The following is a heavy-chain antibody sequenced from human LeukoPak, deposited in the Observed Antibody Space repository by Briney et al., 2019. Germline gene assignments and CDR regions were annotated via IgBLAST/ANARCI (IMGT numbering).Heavy chain of an antibody. Sequence: GGSLRLSCAASGFTFSSYSMNWVRQAPGKGLEWVAFIRYDGSNKYYADSVKGRFTISRDNSKNTLYLQMNSLRAEDTAVYYCAKDGRDWSTSCYDWGQGTLVTVSS. J-gene: IGHJ4*02. D-gene: IGHD2-2*01. V-gene: IGHV3-30*02. CDR2: IRYDGSNK. CDR1: GFTFSSYS. CDR3: AKDGRDWSTSCYD.